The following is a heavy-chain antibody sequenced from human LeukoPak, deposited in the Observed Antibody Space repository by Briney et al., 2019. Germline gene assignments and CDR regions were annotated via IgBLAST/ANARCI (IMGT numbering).Heavy chain of an antibody. CDR3: ARGGTATFDP. CDR1: GFTVSSNY. Sequence: GGSLRLSCAASGFTVSSNYMSWVRQAPGKGLVWVSRINNDGSSTTYADSVKGRFTISRDNAKNTVYLQMNSLRAEDTAMYYCARGGTATFDPWGQGTLVTVSS. J-gene: IGHJ5*02. D-gene: IGHD4-17*01. CDR2: INNDGSST. V-gene: IGHV3-74*03.